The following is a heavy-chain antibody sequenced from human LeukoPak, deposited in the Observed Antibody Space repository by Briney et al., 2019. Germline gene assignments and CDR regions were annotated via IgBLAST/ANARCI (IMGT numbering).Heavy chain of an antibody. D-gene: IGHD2-8*01. J-gene: IGHJ6*03. CDR2: IYSGDST. V-gene: IGHV3-53*01. Sequence: GGSLRLSCAASGFTVSSNYMSWVRQAPGKGLEWVSVIYSGDSTYYADSVKGRFTISRDNSKNTLYLQMNSLRAEDTAVYYCAREGPYCTNGVCYRKYYMDVWGKGTTVTVSS. CDR1: GFTVSSNY. CDR3: AREGPYCTNGVCYRKYYMDV.